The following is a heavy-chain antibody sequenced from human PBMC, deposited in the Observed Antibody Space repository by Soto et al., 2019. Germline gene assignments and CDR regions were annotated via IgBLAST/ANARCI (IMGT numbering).Heavy chain of an antibody. CDR2: INAGNGNT. J-gene: IGHJ4*02. CDR3: ARDGSSSWDFDY. Sequence: AASVKVSCKTSGYTFTSYAMHWVRQAPGQRLEWMGWINAGNGNTKYSQKFQGRVTITRDTSASTAYMELSSLRSEDTAVYYCARDGSSSWDFDYWGQGTLVTVSS. V-gene: IGHV1-3*01. D-gene: IGHD6-13*01. CDR1: GYTFTSYA.